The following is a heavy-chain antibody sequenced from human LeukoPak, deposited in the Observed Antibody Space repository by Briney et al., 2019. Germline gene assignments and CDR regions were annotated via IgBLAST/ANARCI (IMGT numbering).Heavy chain of an antibody. CDR3: ARDNRDCSSTSCYPRRNWFDP. Sequence: PGGSLRLSCAASGFTFSSYAMHWVRQAPGKGPEWVAVISYDGSNKYYADSVKGRFTIPRDNSKNTLYLQMNSLRAEDTAVYYCARDNRDCSSTSCYPRRNWFDPWGQGTLVTVSS. V-gene: IGHV3-30-3*01. J-gene: IGHJ5*02. CDR1: GFTFSSYA. D-gene: IGHD2-2*01. CDR2: ISYDGSNK.